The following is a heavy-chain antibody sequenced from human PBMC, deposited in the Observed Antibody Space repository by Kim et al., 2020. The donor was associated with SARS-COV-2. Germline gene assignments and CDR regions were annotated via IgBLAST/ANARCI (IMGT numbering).Heavy chain of an antibody. J-gene: IGHJ3*02. D-gene: IGHD6-19*01. V-gene: IGHV4-61*01. CDR1: GGSVSSGSYY. Sequence: SETLSLTCTVSGGSVSSGSYYWSWIRQPPGKGLEWIGYIYYSGSTNYNPSLKSRVTISVDTSKNQFSLKLSSVTAADTAVYYCARDRPGSGWYGYAFDIWGQGTMVTVSS. CDR2: IYYSGST. CDR3: ARDRPGSGWYGYAFDI.